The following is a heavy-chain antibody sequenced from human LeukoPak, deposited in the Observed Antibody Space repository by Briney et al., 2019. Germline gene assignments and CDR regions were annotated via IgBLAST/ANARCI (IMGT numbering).Heavy chain of an antibody. D-gene: IGHD4-17*01. Sequence: GGSLRLSCAASGFTFSSYAMSWVRQAPGKGLEWVSAISGSGGSTYYADSVKGRFTISRDNSKNTLYLQMNSLRAEDTAVYYCAKDPGPDYGDLGLFDYWGQGTLVTVSS. CDR3: AKDPGPDYGDLGLFDY. V-gene: IGHV3-23*01. CDR2: ISGSGGST. CDR1: GFTFSSYA. J-gene: IGHJ4*02.